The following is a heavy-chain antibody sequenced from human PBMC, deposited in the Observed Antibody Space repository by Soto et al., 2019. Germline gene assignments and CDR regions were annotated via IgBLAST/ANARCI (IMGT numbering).Heavy chain of an antibody. CDR2: INHSGST. J-gene: IGHJ4*02. V-gene: IGHV4-34*01. Sequence: PSETLSLTCAVYGGSFSGYYWSWIRQPPGKGLEWIGEINHSGSTNYNPSLKSRVTISVDTSKNQFSLKLSSVTAADTAVYYCARDQGIGASGPFDYWGLGSLVTVSS. CDR3: ARDQGIGASGPFDY. D-gene: IGHD6-13*01. CDR1: GGSFSGYY.